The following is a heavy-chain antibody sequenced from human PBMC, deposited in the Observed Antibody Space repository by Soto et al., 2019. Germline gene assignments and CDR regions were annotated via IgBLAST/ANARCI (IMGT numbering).Heavy chain of an antibody. CDR1: GFTFSNYA. CDR2: ITYDGSFK. J-gene: IGHJ4*02. D-gene: IGHD6-19*01. CDR3: ARRSEGQGKLWLVLDY. V-gene: IGHV3-30*04. Sequence: QVQRVESGGGVVQPGRSLRLSCAASGFTFSNYAMHWVRQAPGKGLEWVAVITYDGSFKYYADSVKGRFTISRDNSKNSLYLQMNRLRPEDTAVRYCARRSEGQGKLWLVLDYWGQGTLVTVSS.